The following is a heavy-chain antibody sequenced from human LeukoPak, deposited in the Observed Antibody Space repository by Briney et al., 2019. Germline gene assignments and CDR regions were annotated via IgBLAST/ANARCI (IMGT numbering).Heavy chain of an antibody. CDR2: IWYDGSNK. Sequence: GGSLSLLYAVCGFTLQICDQHCVRQAPGKGLEWVAVIWYDGSNKYYADSVKGRFTISRDNSKNTLHLQMNSLRAEDTAVYSCARDIFGEWLPADGFHNWGQGGMLIVFS. CDR3: ARDIFGEWLPADGFHN. J-gene: IGHJ3*02. CDR1: GFTLQICD. V-gene: IGHV3-33*01. D-gene: IGHD3-10*02.